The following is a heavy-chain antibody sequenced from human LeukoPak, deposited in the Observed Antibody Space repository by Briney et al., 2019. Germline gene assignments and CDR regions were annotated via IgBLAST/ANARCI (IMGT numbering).Heavy chain of an antibody. Sequence: GGSLRLSCAASGFTFSGYWMHWVRQAPGKGLVWVSRINTDESSTDYADSVRGRFTISRDNAKNTLYLQMNSLRAKDTAVYYCERAASSTRVTYMDVWGKGTTVTVSS. CDR3: ERAASSTRVTYMDV. D-gene: IGHD2-21*02. V-gene: IGHV3-74*01. CDR1: GFTFSGYW. CDR2: INTDESST. J-gene: IGHJ6*03.